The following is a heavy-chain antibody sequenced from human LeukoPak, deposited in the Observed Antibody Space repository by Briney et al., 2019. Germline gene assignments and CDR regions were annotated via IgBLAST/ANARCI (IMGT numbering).Heavy chain of an antibody. D-gene: IGHD6-13*01. Sequence: ASVKVSCKASGYTFTSYGISWVRQAPGQGLECMGWISAYNGNTNYAQKFQGRVTMTEDTSTDTAYMELSSLRSEDTAVYYCATANLGGYSSSWLLGYWGQGTLVTVSS. CDR2: ISAYNGNT. CDR1: GYTFTSYG. V-gene: IGHV1-18*01. CDR3: ATANLGGYSSSWLLGY. J-gene: IGHJ4*02.